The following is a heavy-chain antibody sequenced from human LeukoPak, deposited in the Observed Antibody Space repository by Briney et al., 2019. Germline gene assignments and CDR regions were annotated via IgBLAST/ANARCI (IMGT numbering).Heavy chain of an antibody. V-gene: IGHV4-34*01. CDR1: GGSFSGYY. J-gene: IGHJ5*02. CDR2: INHSGST. D-gene: IGHD6-19*01. Sequence: SETRSLTCAVYGGSFSGYYWSWIRQPPGKGLEWIGEINHSGSTNYNPSLKGRVTISVDTSKNQFSLKLSSVTAADTAVYYCARHRDSSGWYRSGWFDPWGQGTLVTVSS. CDR3: ARHRDSSGWYRSGWFDP.